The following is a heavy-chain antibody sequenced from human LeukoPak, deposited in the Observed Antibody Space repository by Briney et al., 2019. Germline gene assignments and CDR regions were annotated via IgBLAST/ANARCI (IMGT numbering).Heavy chain of an antibody. CDR2: ISGSGGST. Sequence: GGSLRLSCAASGITVSSNYMSWVRQAPGKGLEWVSAISGSGGSTYYADSVKGRFTISRDNSKNTLYLQMNSLRAEDTAVYYCAKVDYGDYVDYWGQGTLVTVSS. J-gene: IGHJ4*02. CDR1: GITVSSNY. V-gene: IGHV3-23*01. D-gene: IGHD4-17*01. CDR3: AKVDYGDYVDY.